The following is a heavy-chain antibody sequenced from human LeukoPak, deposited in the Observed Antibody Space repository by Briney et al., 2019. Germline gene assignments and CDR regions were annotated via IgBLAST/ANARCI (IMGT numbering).Heavy chain of an antibody. D-gene: IGHD3-22*01. CDR1: GGSISSGSYY. CDR3: ARGPRYYYDSRGNWFDP. J-gene: IGHJ5*02. V-gene: IGHV4-61*02. Sequence: SETLSLTCTVSGGSISSGSYYWSWIRQPAGKGLEWIGRIYTSGSTNYNPSLKSRVTISVDTSKNQFSLKLSSVTAADTAVYYCARGPRYYYDSRGNWFDPWGQGTLVTVSS. CDR2: IYTSGST.